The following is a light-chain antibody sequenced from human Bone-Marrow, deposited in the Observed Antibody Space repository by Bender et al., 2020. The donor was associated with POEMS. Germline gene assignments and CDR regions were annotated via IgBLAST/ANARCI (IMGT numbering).Light chain of an antibody. Sequence: QSVLTQPPSASGPPGQRVPISCSGSSSKFGSYPVNWYQQLPGAAPKLVIFNNSQRPSGVPDRFSGSNSGTSASLAISGLLSDDEADCYCATWDDSLNGGVFGGGTKLTVL. CDR2: NNS. CDR1: SSKFGSYP. CDR3: ATWDDSLNGGV. V-gene: IGLV1-44*01. J-gene: IGLJ3*02.